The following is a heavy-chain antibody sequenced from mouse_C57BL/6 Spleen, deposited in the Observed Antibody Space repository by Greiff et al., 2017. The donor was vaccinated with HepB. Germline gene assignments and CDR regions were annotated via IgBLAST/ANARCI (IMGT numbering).Heavy chain of an antibody. Sequence: EVKVEESGGGLVQPGGSMKLSCAASGFTFSDAWMDWVRQSPEKGLEWVAEIRNKANNHATYYAESVKGRFTISRDDSKSSVYLQMNSLRAEDTGIYYCTRPPWGWDRGYWYFDVWGTGTTVTVAS. CDR3: TRPPWGWDRGYWYFDV. J-gene: IGHJ1*03. D-gene: IGHD3-3*01. CDR1: GFTFSDAW. V-gene: IGHV6-6*01. CDR2: IRNKANNHAT.